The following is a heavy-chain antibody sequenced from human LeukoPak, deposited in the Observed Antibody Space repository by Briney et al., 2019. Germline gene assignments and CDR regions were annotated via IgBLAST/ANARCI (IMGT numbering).Heavy chain of an antibody. J-gene: IGHJ3*02. V-gene: IGHV6-1*01. Sequence: SQTLSHTCAISGDSVSSNSAAWNWIRQSPWRGLEWLGRTYYRSKWYNDYAVSVKSRITINPDTSKNQFSLQLNSVTPEDTAVYYCARNYDSSGYYYLDAFDIWGPGTMVTVSS. CDR2: TYYRSKWYN. CDR3: ARNYDSSGYYYLDAFDI. CDR1: GDSVSSNSAA. D-gene: IGHD3-22*01.